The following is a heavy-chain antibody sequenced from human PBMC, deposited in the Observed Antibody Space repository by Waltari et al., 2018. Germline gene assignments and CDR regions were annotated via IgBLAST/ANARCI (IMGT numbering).Heavy chain of an antibody. CDR2: IKQDGREK. V-gene: IGHV3-7*01. D-gene: IGHD2-8*02. CDR1: GFTFSSYW. Sequence: EVQLVESGGGLVQPGGSLRLSCAASGFTFSSYWMSWVRQAPGKGLEWVANIKQDGREKYEVDSVKGRFTISRYNAKNSLYLQMNSLRAEDTAVYYCARAPTVPTGGCYFDYWGQGTLVTVSS. J-gene: IGHJ4*02. CDR3: ARAPTVPTGGCYFDY.